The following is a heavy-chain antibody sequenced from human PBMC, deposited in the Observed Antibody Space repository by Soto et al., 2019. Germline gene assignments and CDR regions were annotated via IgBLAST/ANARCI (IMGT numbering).Heavy chain of an antibody. CDR2: IKSKIDGGAA. D-gene: IGHD6-6*01. J-gene: IGHJ4*02. CDR1: GFTFSNAW. V-gene: IGHV3-15*01. CDR3: AKDRQYSSSDY. Sequence: GGSLRLSCAASGFTFSNAWMSWVRQAPGKGLEWVGRIKSKIDGGAADYADSVKGRFTISRDNSKNTLYLQMNSVRAEDTAVYYCAKDRQYSSSDYWGQGTLVTVSS.